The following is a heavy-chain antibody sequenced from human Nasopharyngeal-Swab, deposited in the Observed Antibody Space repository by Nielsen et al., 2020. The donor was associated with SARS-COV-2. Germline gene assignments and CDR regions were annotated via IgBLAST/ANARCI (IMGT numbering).Heavy chain of an antibody. CDR3: ARGGVLLWFGELLKLIYYYYYGMDV. CDR2: INPNSGGT. Sequence: ASVKVSCKASEYTFTSYYMHWVRQAPGQGLEWMGWINPNSGGTNYAQKFQGWVTMTRDTSISTAYMELSRLRSDDTAVYYCARGGVLLWFGELLKLIYYYYYGMDVWGQGTTVTVSS. J-gene: IGHJ6*02. CDR1: EYTFTSYY. D-gene: IGHD3-10*01. V-gene: IGHV1-2*04.